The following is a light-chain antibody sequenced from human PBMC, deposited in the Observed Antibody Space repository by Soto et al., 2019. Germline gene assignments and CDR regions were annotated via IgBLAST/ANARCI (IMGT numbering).Light chain of an antibody. V-gene: IGLV2-8*01. CDR2: EVS. Sequence: QSVLTQPPSASGSPGQSVTISCTGSGSDVGGYNYVSWYQQHPGKAPKLMIYEVSKRPSGVPDRLSGSKSGNTASLTVSGLQAEDEADYYCSSYGGSNTVVFGGRTKLTVL. J-gene: IGLJ2*01. CDR3: SSYGGSNTVV. CDR1: GSDVGGYNY.